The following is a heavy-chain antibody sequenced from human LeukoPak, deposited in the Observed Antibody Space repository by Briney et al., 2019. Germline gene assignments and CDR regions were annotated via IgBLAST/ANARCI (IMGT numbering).Heavy chain of an antibody. J-gene: IGHJ4*02. D-gene: IGHD4-11*01. CDR2: IYPCDSDT. CDR1: GYSFTSYW. Sequence: GESLKISCKGSGYSFTSYWIGSVRQMPGKGLEWRGIIYPCDSDTRYSPSYQGQVTISADKSISTAYLQWSSLKASDTAMYYCASYSNYANYFDYWGQGTLVTVSS. V-gene: IGHV5-51*01. CDR3: ASYSNYANYFDY.